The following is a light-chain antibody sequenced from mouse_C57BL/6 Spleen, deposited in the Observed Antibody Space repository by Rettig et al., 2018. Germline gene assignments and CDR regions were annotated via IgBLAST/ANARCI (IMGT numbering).Light chain of an antibody. CDR2: WAS. Sequence: DIVMTQSHKFMSTSVGDRVSITCKASQDVGTAVAWYQQKPGQSPKLLIYWASTRHTGVPDRFTGSGSGTDFTLTLSNVQSEDLAAYLCQQYSSYPLTFGAGTKLELK. CDR1: QDVGTA. CDR3: QQYSSYPLT. J-gene: IGKJ5*01. V-gene: IGKV6-23*01.